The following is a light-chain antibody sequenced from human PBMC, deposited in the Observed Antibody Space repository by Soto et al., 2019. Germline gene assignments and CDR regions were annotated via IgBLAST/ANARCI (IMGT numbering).Light chain of an antibody. J-gene: IGKJ5*01. Sequence: DIQMTQSPFSLSASVGDRVTITCRASQSINTYLNWYQQRPGKAPKLLIYAASSLESGVPSRFSGSGSGTDFTLTIGSLQPEDFATYYCPQSYSIPYTFGQGTRLEI. CDR1: QSINTY. CDR2: AAS. CDR3: PQSYSIPYT. V-gene: IGKV1-39*01.